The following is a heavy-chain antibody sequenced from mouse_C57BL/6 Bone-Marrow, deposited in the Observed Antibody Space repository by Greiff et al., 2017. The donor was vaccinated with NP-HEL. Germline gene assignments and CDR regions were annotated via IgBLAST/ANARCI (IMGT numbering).Heavy chain of an antibody. V-gene: IGHV1-63*01. J-gene: IGHJ4*01. Sequence: VQLQQSGAELVRPGTSVKMSCKASGYTFTNYWIGWAKQRPGHGLEWIGDIYPGGGYTNYNEKFKGKATLTADKSSSTAYMQFSSLTSEDSAIFYCARDGYDGYPYAMDYWGQGTSVTVSS. D-gene: IGHD2-3*01. CDR1: GYTFTNYW. CDR2: IYPGGGYT. CDR3: ARDGYDGYPYAMDY.